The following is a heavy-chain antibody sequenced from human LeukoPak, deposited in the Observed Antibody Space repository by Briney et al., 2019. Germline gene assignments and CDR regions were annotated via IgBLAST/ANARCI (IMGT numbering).Heavy chain of an antibody. D-gene: IGHD6-13*01. CDR2: IYYSGGT. V-gene: IGHV4-61*01. Sequence: SETLSLTCTVSGVSVSSGSYFWSWIRQPPGKGLEWIGYIYYSGGTNYNPSLKSRVTISVDASKNQFSLKLSSVTAADTAVYYCARAGYTSSWFFNYWGQGTLVTVSS. J-gene: IGHJ4*02. CDR3: ARAGYTSSWFFNY. CDR1: GVSVSSGSYF.